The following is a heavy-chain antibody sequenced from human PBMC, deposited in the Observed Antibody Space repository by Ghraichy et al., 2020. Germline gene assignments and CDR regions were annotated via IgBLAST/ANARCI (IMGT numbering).Heavy chain of an antibody. J-gene: IGHJ6*02. Sequence: SETLSLTCTVSGGSISSYYWSWIRQPPGKGLEWIGYIYYSGSTNYNPSLKSRVTISVDTSKNQFSLKLSSVTAADTAVYYCARDSSTIFGVGTNYGMDVWGQGTTVTVSS. V-gene: IGHV4-59*01. CDR3: ARDSSTIFGVGTNYGMDV. CDR1: GGSISSYY. D-gene: IGHD3-3*01. CDR2: IYYSGST.